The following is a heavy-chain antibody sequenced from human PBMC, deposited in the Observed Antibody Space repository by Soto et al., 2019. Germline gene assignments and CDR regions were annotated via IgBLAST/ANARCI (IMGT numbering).Heavy chain of an antibody. D-gene: IGHD1-26*01. V-gene: IGHV3-23*01. Sequence: EVQLLESGGGLVQPGGSLRLSCAASGFTLSSYAVSWVRQAPGKGLEWVSAFSGSFSTTYFADSVRGRFAISSDRSKNILYLEMNNLRADITVLYLCARSKTAIVGGSGSTFELWGQGTMVTVSS. J-gene: IGHJ3*01. CDR3: ARSKTAIVGGSGSTFEL. CDR1: GFTLSSYA. CDR2: FSGSFSTT.